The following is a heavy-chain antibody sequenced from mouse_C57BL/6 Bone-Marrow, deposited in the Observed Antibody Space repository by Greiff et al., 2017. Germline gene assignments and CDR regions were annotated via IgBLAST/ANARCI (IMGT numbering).Heavy chain of an antibody. V-gene: IGHV1-15*01. CDR3: TRDYYGSSYPHWYFDV. J-gene: IGHJ1*03. D-gene: IGHD1-1*01. Sequence: QVQLQQSGAELVRPGASVTLSCKASGYTFTDYEMHWVKQTPVHGLEWIGAIDPETGGTAYNQKFKGKAILTADKSSSTAYMEIRSLTSEDTAVYYCTRDYYGSSYPHWYFDVWGTGTTVTVSS. CDR1: GYTFTDYE. CDR2: IDPETGGT.